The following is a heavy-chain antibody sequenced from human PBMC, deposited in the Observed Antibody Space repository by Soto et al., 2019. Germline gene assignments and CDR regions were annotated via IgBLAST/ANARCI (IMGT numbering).Heavy chain of an antibody. J-gene: IGHJ3*01. CDR1: GGSISSYY. CDR3: TTELARPGHDAFYF. V-gene: IGHV4-59*01. CDR2: IYYSGSP. Sequence: QVQLQESGPGLVKPSETLSLTCTVSGGSISSYYWSWIRQPPGKGLQWIGYIYYSGSPNYNPALKSRGTNTGDTSKDQSSLKLSSVTAADTAVYYCTTELARPGHDAFYFWGQGTMVTVSS. D-gene: IGHD1-26*01.